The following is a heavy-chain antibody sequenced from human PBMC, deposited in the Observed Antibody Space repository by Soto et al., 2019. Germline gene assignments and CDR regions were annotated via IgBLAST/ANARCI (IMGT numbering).Heavy chain of an antibody. CDR1: GFTFSTYA. V-gene: IGHV3-23*01. D-gene: IGHD3-10*01. CDR2: ISGSGDNT. J-gene: IGHJ4*02. CDR3: AVRRIGSYFDS. Sequence: GGSLRLSCAASGFTFSTYAMIWVRQGPGKGLEWVSGISGSGDNTYYADSVKGRFTISRDNSKNTLYLQMNSLRAEDTAVYYCAVRRIGSYFDSWGQGTLVTVSS.